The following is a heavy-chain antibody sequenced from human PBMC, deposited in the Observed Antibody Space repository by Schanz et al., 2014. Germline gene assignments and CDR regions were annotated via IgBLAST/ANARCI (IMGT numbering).Heavy chain of an antibody. J-gene: IGHJ4*02. V-gene: IGHV3-74*01. CDR3: VRDTAYHFDY. CDR2: TSNDGSFT. CDR1: GFTFSDSW. Sequence: EVQLVESGGGFVQPGGSLRLSCAASGFTFSDSWMHWVRQAPGKGLVWVSRTSNDGSFTTFADSVKGRFTISRDNAKNPLHLQLTSLRAEDMAVYYCVRDTAYHFDYWGPGTLVTVSS. D-gene: IGHD5-18*01.